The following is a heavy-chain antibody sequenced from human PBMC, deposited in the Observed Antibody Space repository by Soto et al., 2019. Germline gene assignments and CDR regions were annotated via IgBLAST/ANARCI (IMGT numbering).Heavy chain of an antibody. J-gene: IGHJ4*02. V-gene: IGHV3-48*02. CDR3: ARERLYYYDSSGYYGYFDY. D-gene: IGHD3-22*01. Sequence: LRLSCAASGFTFSSYSMNWVRQAPGKGLEWVSYISSSSTIYYADSVKGRFTISRDNAKNSLYLQMNSLRDEDTAVYYCARERLYYYDSSGYYGYFDYWGQGTLVTVSS. CDR1: GFTFSSYS. CDR2: ISSSSTI.